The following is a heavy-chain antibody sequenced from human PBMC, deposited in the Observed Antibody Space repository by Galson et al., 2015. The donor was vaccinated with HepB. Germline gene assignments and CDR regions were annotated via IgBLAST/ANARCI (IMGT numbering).Heavy chain of an antibody. Sequence: SLRLSCAASGFTFSSYEMNWVRQAPGKGLEWVSYISSSGSTIYYADSVKGRFTISRDNAKNSLYLQMNSLRAEDTAVYYCANVLRYFDWDGGDAFDIWGQGTMVTVSS. CDR2: ISSSGSTI. CDR1: GFTFSSYE. D-gene: IGHD3-9*01. V-gene: IGHV3-48*03. J-gene: IGHJ3*02. CDR3: ANVLRYFDWDGGDAFDI.